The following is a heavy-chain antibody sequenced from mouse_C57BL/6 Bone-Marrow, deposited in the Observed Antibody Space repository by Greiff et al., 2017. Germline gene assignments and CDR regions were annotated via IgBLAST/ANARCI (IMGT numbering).Heavy chain of an antibody. CDR3: ASAPHYYGSSSDY. CDR2: IYPGSGST. Sequence: QVQLQQPGAELVKPGASVKMSCKASGYTFTSYWKTWVKKRPGQGLEWIGDIYPGSGSTNYNEKFKSKATLTVDTSSSTAYMQLSSLTSEDSAVYYCASAPHYYGSSSDYWGQGTTLTVSS. CDR1: GYTFTSYW. V-gene: IGHV1-55*01. J-gene: IGHJ2*01. D-gene: IGHD1-1*01.